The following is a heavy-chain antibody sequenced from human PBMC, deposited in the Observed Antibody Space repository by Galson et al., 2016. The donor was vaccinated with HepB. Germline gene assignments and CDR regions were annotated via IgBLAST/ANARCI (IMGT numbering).Heavy chain of an antibody. V-gene: IGHV3-66*01. CDR3: ARVQMLGRGFDL. D-gene: IGHD2-8*01. CDR2: IYIGGTT. J-gene: IGHJ6*01. CDR1: GFSFNTYN. Sequence: SLRLSCAASGFSFNTYNMNWVRQAPGKGLEWVSVIYIGGTTYYTDSVKGRFTISRDNSKNTLYLQMNSLRAEDTAVYYCARVQMLGRGFDLWGQGTTVTVSS.